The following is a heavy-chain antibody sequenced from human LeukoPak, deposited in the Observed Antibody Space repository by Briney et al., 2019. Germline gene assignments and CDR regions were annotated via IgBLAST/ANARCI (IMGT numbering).Heavy chain of an antibody. D-gene: IGHD2-21*02. J-gene: IGHJ3*02. CDR3: AKALGAGQGRGLLWGDAFDI. CDR1: GFTFSSYA. Sequence: GGSLRLACAASGFTFSSYAMSWVRQAPGKGLEWVSAISGSGGSTYYADSVKGRFTISRDNSKNTLYLQMNSLRAEDTAVYYCAKALGAGQGRGLLWGDAFDIWGQGTMVTVSS. V-gene: IGHV3-23*01. CDR2: ISGSGGST.